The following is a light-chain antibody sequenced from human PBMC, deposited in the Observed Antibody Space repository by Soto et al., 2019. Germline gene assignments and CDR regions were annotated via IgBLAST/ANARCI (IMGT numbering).Light chain of an antibody. J-gene: IGKJ4*01. Sequence: DIEMTQSPSTLSASVGDRVTITCRASQSISTWLAWYQQKPGKAPKLLIYDASRLERGVPASFSGRGSGTEFTLTSSSLQPDDFATYYCQQYDSYVETFGGETKVEI. CDR2: DAS. CDR3: QQYDSYVET. V-gene: IGKV1-5*01. CDR1: QSISTW.